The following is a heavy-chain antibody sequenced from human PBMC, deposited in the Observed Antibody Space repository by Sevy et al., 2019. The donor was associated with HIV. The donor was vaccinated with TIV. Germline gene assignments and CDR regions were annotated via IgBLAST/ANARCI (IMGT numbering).Heavy chain of an antibody. J-gene: IGHJ5*02. CDR1: GFTFSKSW. D-gene: IGHD6-6*01. V-gene: IGHV3-7*01. CDR3: AEWGSSWGLDP. CDR2: IKDDGSDK. Sequence: GGSLRLSCAASGFTFSKSWMTWVRQDPGKGLEWVANIKDDGSDKFYVESVRGRFTISRDNPRNSLFLQMNSLRVDDTGVYFCAEWGSSWGLDPWGQGTLVTVSS.